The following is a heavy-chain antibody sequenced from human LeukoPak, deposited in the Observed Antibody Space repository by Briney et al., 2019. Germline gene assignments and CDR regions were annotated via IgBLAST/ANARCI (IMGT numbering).Heavy chain of an antibody. CDR3: ATGGNAFGTGGFDP. V-gene: IGHV3-23*01. CDR1: GFNFDMHA. D-gene: IGHD1-14*01. CDR2: ISGSGTKT. J-gene: IGHJ5*02. Sequence: GGSLRLSCAASGFNFDMHAMTWIRQAPGKGLEWVAGISGSGTKTYYTESVKGRFTISRDNSKNTLYLQMESLRVEDTATYWCATGGNAFGTGGFDPWGQGTLLTVSP.